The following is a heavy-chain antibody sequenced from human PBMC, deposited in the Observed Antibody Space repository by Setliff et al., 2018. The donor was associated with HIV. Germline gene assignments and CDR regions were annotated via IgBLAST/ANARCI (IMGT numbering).Heavy chain of an antibody. J-gene: IGHJ4*02. CDR1: GGSISSSHW. Sequence: PSETLSLTCAVSGGSISSSHWWRWVRQPPGKGLEWIGEIFHGGSTNYNPSLKSRVTISLDTSKNQFSLRLSSVTAADTAVYYCATGIGGPNEYWGQGTLVTVSS. V-gene: IGHV4-4*02. D-gene: IGHD3-3*01. CDR2: IFHGGST. CDR3: ATGIGGPNEY.